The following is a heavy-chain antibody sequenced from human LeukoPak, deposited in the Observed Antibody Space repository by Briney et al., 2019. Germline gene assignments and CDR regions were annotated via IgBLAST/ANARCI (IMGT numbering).Heavy chain of an antibody. J-gene: IGHJ3*02. D-gene: IGHD3-10*01. CDR1: GGSFSGYY. Sequence: SETLSLPCAVYGGSFSGYYWSWIRQPPGKGLEWNRDINHSGSTNYNRSIKSRVTISVDTSKNQFSLKLSSVTAADTAVYYCARGRITMVRGVIPTAFDIWGQGTMVTV. V-gene: IGHV4-34*01. CDR3: ARGRITMVRGVIPTAFDI. CDR2: INHSGST.